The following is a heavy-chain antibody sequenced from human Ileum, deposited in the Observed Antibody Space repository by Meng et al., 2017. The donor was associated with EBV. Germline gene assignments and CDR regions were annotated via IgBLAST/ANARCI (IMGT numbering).Heavy chain of an antibody. D-gene: IGHD3-22*01. CDR2: IDYSGSA. V-gene: IGHV4-61*03. CDR1: WGPVALTSDN. J-gene: IGHJ4*02. Sequence: VRLLGRGPGLSSRRKTLSLPSPVAWGPVALTSDNWSWLRQPPGKGLEWIGYIDYSGSAKYNPSLQSRVDMSVDTSKNHFSLKLRSVTAADTGLYYCARGSTFILVDWGQGTLVTVSS. CDR3: ARGSTFILVD.